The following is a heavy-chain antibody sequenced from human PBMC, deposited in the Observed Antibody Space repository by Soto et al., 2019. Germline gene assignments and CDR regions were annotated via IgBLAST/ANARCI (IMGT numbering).Heavy chain of an antibody. CDR3: AKDEGYGSS. V-gene: IGHV3-30*18. J-gene: IGHJ4*02. CDR1: GFTFSSYG. CDR2: ISYDGSNK. Sequence: QVQLVESGGGVVQPGRSLRLSCAASGFTFSSYGMHWVRQAPGKGLEWVAVISYDGSNKYYADSVKGRFTISRDNSKNTLYLQMNSLRAEDTALYYCAKDEGYGSSWSQGTLVTVSS. D-gene: IGHD6-13*01.